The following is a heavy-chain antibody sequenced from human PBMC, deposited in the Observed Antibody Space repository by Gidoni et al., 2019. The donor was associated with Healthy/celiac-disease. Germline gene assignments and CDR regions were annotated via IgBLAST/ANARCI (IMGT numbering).Heavy chain of an antibody. Sequence: QVQLQQWGAGLLKPSETLSLTCAVYGGSFSGYYWSWIRQPPGKGLEWIGEINHSGSTNYNPSLKSRVTISVDTSKNQFSLKLSSVTAADTAVYYCARSLQLLWFGVPKGFDLWGRGTLVTVSS. CDR1: GGSFSGYY. J-gene: IGHJ2*01. CDR3: ARSLQLLWFGVPKGFDL. V-gene: IGHV4-34*01. D-gene: IGHD3-10*01. CDR2: INHSGST.